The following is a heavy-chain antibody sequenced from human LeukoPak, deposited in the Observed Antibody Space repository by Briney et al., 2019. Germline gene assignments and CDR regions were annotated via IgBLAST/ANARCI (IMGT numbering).Heavy chain of an antibody. J-gene: IGHJ4*02. CDR1: GFTFSSYA. CDR2: ISGSGGST. CDR3: ASHVDTVTSLPRFDY. Sequence: GGSLRLSCAASGFTFSSYAMSWVRQAPGKGLEWVSAISGSGGSTYYADSVKGRFTISRDNSKNMLYLQMNSLTTEDTAVYYCASHVDTVTSLPRFDYWGQGTLVTVYS. D-gene: IGHD4-17*01. V-gene: IGHV3-23*01.